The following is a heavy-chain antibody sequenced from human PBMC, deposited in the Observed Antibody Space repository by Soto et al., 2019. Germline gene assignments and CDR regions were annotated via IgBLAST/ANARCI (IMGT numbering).Heavy chain of an antibody. V-gene: IGHV3-15*07. CDR1: GFTFITAW. CDR3: AADLPGHGGGYEFDY. Sequence: TGGSLRLSCASSGFTFITAWMNWVRQAPGKGLEWVGRIKSKNDGGTTDYAAPVKGRFTISRDDSKNTVYLQMNSLSTEDTALYYCAADLPGHGGGYEFDYWGQGTPVTVSS. J-gene: IGHJ4*01. CDR2: IKSKNDGGTT. D-gene: IGHD2-15*01.